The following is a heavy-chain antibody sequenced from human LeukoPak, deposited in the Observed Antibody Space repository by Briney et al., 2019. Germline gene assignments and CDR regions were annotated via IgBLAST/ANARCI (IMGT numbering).Heavy chain of an antibody. CDR3: ARGGDYGDYGKFDF. CDR1: GYTFTGYY. D-gene: IGHD4-17*01. Sequence: ASVKVSCKASGYTFTGYYMHWVRQAPGQGLEWMGWINPNSGGTNYAQKFQGRVTMTRDTSISTVYMELSSLRAEDSALYYCARGGDYGDYGKFDFWGQGTLVTVSS. CDR2: INPNSGGT. J-gene: IGHJ4*02. V-gene: IGHV1-2*02.